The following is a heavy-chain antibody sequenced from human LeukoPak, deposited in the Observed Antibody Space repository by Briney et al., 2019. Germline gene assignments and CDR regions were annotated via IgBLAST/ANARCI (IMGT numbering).Heavy chain of an antibody. CDR1: GGSISSYY. D-gene: IGHD6-25*01. Sequence: SETLSLTCTVSGGSISSYYWSWIRQPPGKGLEWIGSIYSSGSTYYNPSLKSRVTISVDTSKNQFSLKLSSVTAADTAVYYCARDSSVDDYWGQGTLVTVSS. V-gene: IGHV4-39*07. J-gene: IGHJ4*02. CDR3: ARDSSVDDY. CDR2: IYSSGST.